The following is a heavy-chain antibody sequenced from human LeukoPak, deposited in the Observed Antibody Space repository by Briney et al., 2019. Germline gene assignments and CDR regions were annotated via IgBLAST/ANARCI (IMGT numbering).Heavy chain of an antibody. CDR3: ARDGGYYDSSGYHGILAY. Sequence: ASVKVSCKASGYTFTSNYIHWVRQAPGQGLEWMGMIYPRDGSTSYAQKFQGRVTMTRDTSTSTVYMELSSLRSEDTAVYYCARDGGYYDSSGYHGILAYWGQGTLVTVSS. J-gene: IGHJ4*02. CDR2: IYPRDGST. CDR1: GYTFTSNY. V-gene: IGHV1-46*01. D-gene: IGHD3-22*01.